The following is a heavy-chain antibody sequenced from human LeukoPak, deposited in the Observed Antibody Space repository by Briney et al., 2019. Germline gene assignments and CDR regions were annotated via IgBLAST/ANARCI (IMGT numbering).Heavy chain of an antibody. V-gene: IGHV4-34*01. D-gene: IGHD4-23*01. J-gene: IGHJ6*02. CDR2: INHSGST. Sequence: SETLSLTCAVYGGSFSGYYWSWIRQPPGKGLEWIREINHSGSTNYNPSLKSRVTISVDTSKNQFSLKLSSVTAADTAVYYCARGQLSRRWPQEGWYYYYYYGMDVWGQGTTVTVSS. CDR1: GGSFSGYY. CDR3: ARGQLSRRWPQEGWYYYYYYGMDV.